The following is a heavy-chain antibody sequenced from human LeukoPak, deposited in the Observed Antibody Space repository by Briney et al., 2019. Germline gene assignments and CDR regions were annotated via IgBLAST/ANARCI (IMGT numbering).Heavy chain of an antibody. CDR3: ARVVNSYGSDY. J-gene: IGHJ4*02. V-gene: IGHV4-39*07. D-gene: IGHD5-18*01. Sequence: PSETPSLTCAVYGGSFSSYYWGWIRQPPGKGLEWIGSIYYSGSTYYNPSLKSRVTISVDTSKNQFSLKLSSVTAADTAVYYCARVVNSYGSDYWGQGTLVTVSS. CDR2: IYYSGST. CDR1: GGSFSSYY.